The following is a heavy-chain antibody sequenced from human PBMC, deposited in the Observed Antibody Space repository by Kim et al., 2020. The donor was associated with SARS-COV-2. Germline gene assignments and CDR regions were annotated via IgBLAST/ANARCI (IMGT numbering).Heavy chain of an antibody. J-gene: IGHJ6*02. CDR2: INPSGGST. V-gene: IGHV1-46*01. Sequence: ASVKVSCKASGYTFTSYYMHWVRQAPGQGLEWMGIINPSGGSTSYAQKFQGRVTMTRDTSTSTVYMELSSLRSEDTAVYYCAREPRRSWYDYYYYYGMDVWGQGTTVTVSS. CDR3: AREPRRSWYDYYYYYGMDV. D-gene: IGHD6-13*01. CDR1: GYTFTSYY.